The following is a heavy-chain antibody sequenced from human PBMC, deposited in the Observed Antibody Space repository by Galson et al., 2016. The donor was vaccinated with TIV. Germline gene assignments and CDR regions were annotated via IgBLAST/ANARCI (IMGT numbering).Heavy chain of an antibody. D-gene: IGHD1-26*01. CDR3: ASGRSGATIYYYMEV. V-gene: IGHV4-38-2*01. CDR1: GYSITSAYH. Sequence: SETLSLTCAVSGYSITSAYHWGWIRQPPGKGLEWIGSIHHSGSTYYNPSLKSRVTISVDASKNQFSLKLSSVTAADTAMYFCASGRSGATIYYYMEVWGKGTTATIS. J-gene: IGHJ6*03. CDR2: IHHSGST.